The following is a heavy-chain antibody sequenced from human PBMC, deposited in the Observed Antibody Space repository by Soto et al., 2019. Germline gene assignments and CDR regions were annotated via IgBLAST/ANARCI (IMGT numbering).Heavy chain of an antibody. CDR2: ISGSGGST. D-gene: IGHD2-21*01. Sequence: GGSLRLSCASSVFTFSSYAMNWVRQAPGKGLEWVSAISGSGGSTYYADSVKGRFTISRDNSKNTLYLQMNSLRAEDTAVYYCAKAGDYSYFDYWGQGTLVTVSS. V-gene: IGHV3-23*01. J-gene: IGHJ4*02. CDR1: VFTFSSYA. CDR3: AKAGDYSYFDY.